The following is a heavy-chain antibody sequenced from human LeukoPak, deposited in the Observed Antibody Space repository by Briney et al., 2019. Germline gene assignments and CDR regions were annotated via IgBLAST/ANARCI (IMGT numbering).Heavy chain of an antibody. CDR1: GFTFSSYG. J-gene: IGHJ4*02. CDR2: ISYDGSNK. CDR3: AKDIYPYSNYRRFDY. Sequence: GGSLRLSCAASGFTFSSYGMHWVRQAPGKGLEWVAVISYDGSNKYYADSVKGRFTISRDNSKNTLYLQMNSLRAEDTAVYYCAKDIYPYSNYRRFDYWGQGTLVTVSS. V-gene: IGHV3-30*18. D-gene: IGHD4-11*01.